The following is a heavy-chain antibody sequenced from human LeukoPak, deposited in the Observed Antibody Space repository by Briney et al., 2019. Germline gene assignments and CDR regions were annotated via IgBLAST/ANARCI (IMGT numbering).Heavy chain of an antibody. Sequence: SETLSLTCTVSGGSISSYYWSWIRQPPGKGLEWIGYIYYSGSTNHNPSLKSRVTISVDTSKNQFSLKLSSVTAADTAVYYCARGGTTFFDYWGQGTLVTVSS. V-gene: IGHV4-59*01. CDR3: ARGGTTFFDY. CDR2: IYYSGST. D-gene: IGHD1-7*01. J-gene: IGHJ4*02. CDR1: GGSISSYY.